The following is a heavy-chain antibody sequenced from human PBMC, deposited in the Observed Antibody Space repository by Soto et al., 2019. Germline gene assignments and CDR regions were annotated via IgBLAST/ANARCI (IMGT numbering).Heavy chain of an antibody. Sequence: QLQLQESGPGLVKPSETLSLTCTVSGGSVSISSSTYYWGRIRQPPVKGLEWIASISYNGRTYYKPSLKSRVTVSVDTSKNQFSLKLNSVTAADTAMYYCARHKTEYGMDVWGQGTTVTVSS. V-gene: IGHV4-39*01. CDR1: GGSVSISSSTYY. CDR2: ISYNGRT. CDR3: ARHKTEYGMDV. J-gene: IGHJ6*02.